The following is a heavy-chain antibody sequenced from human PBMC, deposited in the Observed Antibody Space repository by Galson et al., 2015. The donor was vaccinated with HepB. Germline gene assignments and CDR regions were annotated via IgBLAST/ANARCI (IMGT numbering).Heavy chain of an antibody. Sequence: SLRLSCAASGFTFSRYEMNWVRQAPGKGLEWVSYISGDDGTIYYADSVKGRFTISRDNAKNSLFLQMNSLRAEDTALYYCARGSGWFDPWGQGTLVTVSS. CDR1: GFTFSRYE. CDR2: ISGDDGTI. V-gene: IGHV3-48*03. CDR3: ARGSGWFDP. J-gene: IGHJ5*02.